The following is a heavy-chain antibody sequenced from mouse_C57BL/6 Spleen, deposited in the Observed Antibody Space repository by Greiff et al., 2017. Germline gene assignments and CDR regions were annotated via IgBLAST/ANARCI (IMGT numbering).Heavy chain of an antibody. J-gene: IGHJ3*01. CDR1: GYTFTDYY. D-gene: IGHD1-1*01. CDR2: INPNNGGT. CDR3: AIHYYGSSASY. V-gene: IGHV1-26*01. Sequence: VQLQQSGPELVKPGASVKISCKASGYTFTDYYMNWVKQSHGKSLEWIGDINPNNGGTSYNQKFKGKATLTVDKSSSTAYMELRSLTSEDSAVYYCAIHYYGSSASYWGQGTLVTVSA.